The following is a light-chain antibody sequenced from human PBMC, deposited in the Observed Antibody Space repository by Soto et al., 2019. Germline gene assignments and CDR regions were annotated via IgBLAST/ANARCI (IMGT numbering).Light chain of an antibody. CDR2: EDN. CDR1: SSDVGSYNL. CDR3: CSYAGNYTYV. V-gene: IGLV2-23*01. J-gene: IGLJ1*01. Sequence: QSVLTQPASVSGSPGQSITISCTGTSSDVGSYNLVSWYQQHPGKAPKLMIYEDNKRPSGVSNRFSGSKSGNTASLTISGLQAEDEADYYCCSYAGNYTYVFGTGTKVTVL.